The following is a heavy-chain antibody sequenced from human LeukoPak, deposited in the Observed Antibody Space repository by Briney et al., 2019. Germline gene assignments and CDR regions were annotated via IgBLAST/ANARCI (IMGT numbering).Heavy chain of an antibody. CDR1: GVSTTNGIYY. J-gene: IGHJ4*02. CDR2: VDNVGST. D-gene: IGHD6-19*01. Sequence: PSETLSLTCIVSGVSTTNGIYYWAWIRQSTGKGLEWIGSVDNVGSTDYNLSLRSPVTMSIDTSKNQFSFRLNSVTAADTAVYYCARHAEYNSGWHFYLDHWGQGILVTVSS. CDR3: ARHAEYNSGWHFYLDH. V-gene: IGHV4-39*01.